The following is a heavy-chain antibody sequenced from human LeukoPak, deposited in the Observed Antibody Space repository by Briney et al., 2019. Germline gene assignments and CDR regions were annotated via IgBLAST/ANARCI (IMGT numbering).Heavy chain of an antibody. CDR3: ARARAGTFDY. CDR2: TYYRSTWYN. CDR1: ADSVSSNSAA. D-gene: IGHD5-24*01. V-gene: IGHV6-1*01. Sequence: SQTLSLTCAISADSVSSNSAAWNWIRQSPSRGLEWLGRTYYRSTWYNDYALSVKGRLTINPDTSKNHVSLQLNSVTPEDTAVYYCARARAGTFDYWGQGTLVTVSS. J-gene: IGHJ4*02.